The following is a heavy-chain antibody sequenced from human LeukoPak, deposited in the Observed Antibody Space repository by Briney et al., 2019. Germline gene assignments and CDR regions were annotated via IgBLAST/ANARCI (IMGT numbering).Heavy chain of an antibody. CDR3: ARGPYYYDSGGYYGEYYAEYFQH. D-gene: IGHD3-22*01. CDR2: IIPIFGTA. V-gene: IGHV1-69*13. CDR1: GGTFSSYA. J-gene: IGHJ1*01. Sequence: GASVKVSCKASGGTFSSYAISWVRQAPGQGLEWMGGIIPIFGTANYAQKFQGRVTITADESTSTAYMELSSLRSEDTAVCYCARGPYYYDSGGYYGEYYAEYFQHWGQGTLVTVSS.